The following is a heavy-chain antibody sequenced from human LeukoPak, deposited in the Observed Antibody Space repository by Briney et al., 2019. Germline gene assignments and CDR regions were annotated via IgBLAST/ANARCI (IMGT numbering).Heavy chain of an antibody. D-gene: IGHD2-15*01. J-gene: IGHJ4*02. CDR1: GFTFSSNY. V-gene: IGHV3-66*04. Sequence: PGGSLRLSCAASGFTFSSNYMSWVRQAPGKGLEWVSVIYSGGSTYYAASVKGRVTISRDNSKHTLYLQMNRLRAEDRAVYYCARQQGYCSGGSCYEFDYWGQGTLVTVSS. CDR3: ARQQGYCSGGSCYEFDY. CDR2: IYSGGST.